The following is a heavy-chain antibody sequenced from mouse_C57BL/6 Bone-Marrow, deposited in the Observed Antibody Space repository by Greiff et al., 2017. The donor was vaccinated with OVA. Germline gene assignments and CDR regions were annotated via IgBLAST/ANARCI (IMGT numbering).Heavy chain of an antibody. CDR1: GFSLTSYG. Sequence: VMLVESGPGLVQPSQSLSITCTVSGFSLTSYGVHWVRQSPGKGLEWLGVIWRGGSTDYNAAFMSRLSITKDNSKSQVFFKMNSLQADDTAIYYCAKRGNSNWYFDVWGTGTTVTVSS. J-gene: IGHJ1*03. CDR3: AKRGNSNWYFDV. CDR2: IWRGGST. V-gene: IGHV2-5*01.